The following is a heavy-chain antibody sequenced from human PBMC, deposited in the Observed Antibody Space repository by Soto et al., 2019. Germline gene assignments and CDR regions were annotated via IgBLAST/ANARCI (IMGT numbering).Heavy chain of an antibody. Sequence: EVQLLESGGGLVQPGGSLRLSCAASGFTFSSYAMSWVRQAPGKGLEWVSAISGSGGSTYYADSVKGRFTISRDNSKNTLYLQMNSLRAEDTAIYYCAKEHVILTGYYPRDFDYWGQGTLVTVSS. J-gene: IGHJ4*02. CDR2: ISGSGGST. V-gene: IGHV3-23*01. CDR1: GFTFSSYA. D-gene: IGHD3-9*01. CDR3: AKEHVILTGYYPRDFDY.